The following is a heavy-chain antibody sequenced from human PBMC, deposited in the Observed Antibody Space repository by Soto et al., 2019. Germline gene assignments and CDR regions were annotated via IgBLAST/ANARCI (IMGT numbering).Heavy chain of an antibody. Sequence: GASVKVSCKVSGYTLTELSMHWVRPAPGKGLEWMGGFDPEDGETIYAQKFQGRVTMTEDTSTDTAYMELSSLRSEDTAVYYCATLYSGSYYPYYFDYWGQGTLVTVSS. J-gene: IGHJ4*02. CDR3: ATLYSGSYYPYYFDY. D-gene: IGHD1-26*01. CDR2: FDPEDGET. CDR1: GYTLTELS. V-gene: IGHV1-24*01.